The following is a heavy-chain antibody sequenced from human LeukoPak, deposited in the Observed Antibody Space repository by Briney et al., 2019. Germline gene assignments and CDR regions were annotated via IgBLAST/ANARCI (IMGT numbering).Heavy chain of an antibody. Sequence: GGSLRLSCAVSGFTFSSYWMGWVRQAPGKGLEWVANIKQDGSEKYYVDSVKGRFTISRDNAKNSLYLQMNSLRAEDTAEYYCARAYSSSTSCPLGSWGQGTLVTVSS. V-gene: IGHV3-7*01. CDR2: IKQDGSEK. J-gene: IGHJ4*02. D-gene: IGHD2-2*01. CDR3: ARAYSSSTSCPLGS. CDR1: GFTFSSYW.